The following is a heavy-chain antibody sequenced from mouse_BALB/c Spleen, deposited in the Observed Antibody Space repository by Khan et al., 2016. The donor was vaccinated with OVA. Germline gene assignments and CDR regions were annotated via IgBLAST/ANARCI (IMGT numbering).Heavy chain of an antibody. CDR2: IWSDGST. CDR3: ARQTYYHYYIMDY. D-gene: IGHD2-10*01. V-gene: IGHV2-6-1*01. J-gene: IGHJ4*01. Sequence: VQLQESGPGLVAPSQSLSIICTISGVSLTNYGVHWVRQPPGKGLEWLVVIWSDGSTTYNSALKSRLSISKDNSKSQVFLKMNSLQTDDTAMYYCARQTYYHYYIMDYWGQGTSVTVSS. CDR1: GVSLTNYG.